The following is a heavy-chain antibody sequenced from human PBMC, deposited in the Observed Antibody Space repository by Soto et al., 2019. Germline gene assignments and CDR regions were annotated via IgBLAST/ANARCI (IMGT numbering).Heavy chain of an antibody. CDR3: ARDPVCSGGSCYDY. Sequence: VGSLRLSCAASGFTFSRYWMTWVRQAPGKGLEWVANIKQDGSEIYYVDSVKGRFTISRDNAENSLYLQMNSLRAEDTAVYYCARDPVCSGGSCYDYWGQGTLVTVSS. V-gene: IGHV3-7*01. J-gene: IGHJ4*02. D-gene: IGHD2-15*01. CDR1: GFTFSRYW. CDR2: IKQDGSEI.